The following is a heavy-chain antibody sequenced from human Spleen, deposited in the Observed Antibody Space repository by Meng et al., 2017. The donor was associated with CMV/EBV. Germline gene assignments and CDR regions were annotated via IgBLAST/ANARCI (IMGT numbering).Heavy chain of an antibody. CDR3: ARARYDFWSGYSVDY. CDR1: GGSISSSSHY. Sequence: SGGSISSSSHYWVWIRQAPGKGPECIGYIYYSGSTNYNPSLKSRVTISVDTSKNQFSLKLSSVTAADTAVYYCARARYDFWSGYSVDYWGQGTLVTVSS. CDR2: IYYSGST. J-gene: IGHJ4*02. V-gene: IGHV4-61*05. D-gene: IGHD3-3*01.